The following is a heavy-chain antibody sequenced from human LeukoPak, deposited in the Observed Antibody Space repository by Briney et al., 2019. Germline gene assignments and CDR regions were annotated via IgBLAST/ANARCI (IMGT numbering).Heavy chain of an antibody. CDR3: ARAGHGDLPYYYYGMDV. CDR1: GFTFSSYG. D-gene: IGHD4-17*01. J-gene: IGHJ6*02. Sequence: PGGSLRLSCAASGFTFSSYGMHWVRQAPGKGLEWVAVIWYDGSNKYYADSVKGRFTISRDNSKNTLYLQMNSLRAEDTAVYYCARAGHGDLPYYYYGMDVWGQGITVTVSS. CDR2: IWYDGSNK. V-gene: IGHV3-33*01.